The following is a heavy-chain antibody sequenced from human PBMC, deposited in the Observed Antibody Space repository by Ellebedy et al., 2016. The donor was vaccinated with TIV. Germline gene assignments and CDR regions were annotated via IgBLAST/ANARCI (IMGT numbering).Heavy chain of an antibody. J-gene: IGHJ4*02. CDR3: ARRYCSSTSCHFDY. Sequence: GESLKISCKGSGYSFTKYWISWVRQMPGKGLEWMGRIDPSDSYTNYSPSFQGHVTISADKSISTADLQWSSLKASDTAMYYCARRYCSSTSCHFDYWGQGTLVTVSS. D-gene: IGHD2-2*01. CDR2: IDPSDSYT. V-gene: IGHV5-10-1*01. CDR1: GYSFTKYW.